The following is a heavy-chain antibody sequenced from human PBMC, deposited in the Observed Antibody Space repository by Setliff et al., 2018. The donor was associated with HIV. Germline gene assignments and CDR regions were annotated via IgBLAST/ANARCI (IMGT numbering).Heavy chain of an antibody. J-gene: IGHJ4*02. CDR1: GFTFSSYW. CDR3: ATIWMRGAYFDY. CDR2: INNDETIT. D-gene: IGHD3-3*01. V-gene: IGHV3-74*01. Sequence: GGSLRLSCGASGFTFSSYWMHWVRQVPGKGLMWVSQINNDETITNYADSVKGRFTISRDNAKNTLYLQMNSLRAEDTAVYYCATIWMRGAYFDYWGQGTLVTVSS.